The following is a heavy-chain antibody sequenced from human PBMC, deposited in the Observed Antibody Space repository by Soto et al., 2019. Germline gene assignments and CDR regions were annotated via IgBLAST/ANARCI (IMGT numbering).Heavy chain of an antibody. Sequence: QVQLVQSGAEVKKPGASVKVSCKASGYTFTNYGINWVRQAPGQGLEWMGWISAYNGNTNHAQNLQGRVTMTTDTXMSTAYRELMSLRADDTAVYYCASDACVSTICYVCYWGQGTLVTVSS. V-gene: IGHV1-18*01. D-gene: IGHD2-2*01. CDR1: GYTFTNYG. CDR2: ISAYNGNT. CDR3: ASDACVSTICYVCY. J-gene: IGHJ4*02.